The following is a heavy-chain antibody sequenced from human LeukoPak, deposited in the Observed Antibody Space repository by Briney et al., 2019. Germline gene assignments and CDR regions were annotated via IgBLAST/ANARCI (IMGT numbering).Heavy chain of an antibody. J-gene: IGHJ3*02. Sequence: KPGGSLRLSCAASGFTFDNAWMNWVRQAPGKGLEWVGRIKSKTDGGTTDYAAPVKGRFTISRDDSRNTLYLQMNSLKTEDTAVYYCTRRLFGVVNDAFDIWGQGTMVTVSS. CDR3: TRRLFGVVNDAFDI. V-gene: IGHV3-15*01. D-gene: IGHD3-3*01. CDR1: GFTFDNAW. CDR2: IKSKTDGGTT.